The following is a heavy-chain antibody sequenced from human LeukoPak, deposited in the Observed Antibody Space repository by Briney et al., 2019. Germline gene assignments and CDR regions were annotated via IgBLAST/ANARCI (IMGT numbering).Heavy chain of an antibody. CDR1: GFTLTNLA. CDR3: VRGGVDY. V-gene: IGHV3-23*01. J-gene: IGHJ4*02. Sequence: PGGSLRLSCTASGFTLTNLAMTWVRQAPGKGLEWVSAISGSGGDTYHADSVKGRFTISRDNAKNTLYLQMNSLRAEDTAVYYCVRGGVDYWGQGTLVTVSS. D-gene: IGHD3-16*01. CDR2: ISGSGGDT.